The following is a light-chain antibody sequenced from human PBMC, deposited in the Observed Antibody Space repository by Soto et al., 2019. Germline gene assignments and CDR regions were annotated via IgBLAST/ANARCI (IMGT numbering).Light chain of an antibody. CDR2: GAS. CDR3: QQSYSASIT. J-gene: IGKJ5*01. V-gene: IGKV1-39*01. CDR1: QSITTF. Sequence: DIQMTQSPSSLSASVGDRVTITCRASQSITTFLSWYHQKPGRAPNLLIYGASSLRSGVPSRFSGSGSGTDFTLTITSLQPEDFGTYYCQQSYSASITFGHGTRLDVK.